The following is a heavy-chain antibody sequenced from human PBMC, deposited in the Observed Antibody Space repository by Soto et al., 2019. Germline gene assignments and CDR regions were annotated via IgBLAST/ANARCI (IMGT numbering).Heavy chain of an antibody. J-gene: IGHJ5*02. CDR2: ISAYNGNR. D-gene: IGHD2-15*01. CDR1: GYTFTSYG. Sequence: QVQLVQSGAEVKKPGASVKVSCKASGYTFTSYGISWVRQAPGQGLEWMGWISAYNGNRNYAQKLQGGVTMTTDTSTSTAYMDLRSLRSDDTAVYYSARADMSLVWFDPWGQGTLVTVSS. V-gene: IGHV1-18*01. CDR3: ARADMSLVWFDP.